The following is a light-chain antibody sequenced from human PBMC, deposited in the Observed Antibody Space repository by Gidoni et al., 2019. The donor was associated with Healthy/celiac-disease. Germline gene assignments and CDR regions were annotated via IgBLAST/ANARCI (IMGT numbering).Light chain of an antibody. CDR2: WAS. V-gene: IGKV4-1*01. CDR1: QSVLHSSNNRNY. CDR3: QQYYSTPLT. J-gene: IGKJ4*01. Sequence: DIVMTQSPDSLAVSLGERATINCKSSQSVLHSSNNRNYLAWYQQKPGQPPRLLIYWASTRESGVPDRFSGSGSGTDFTLTISSQQAEDVAVYYCQQYYSTPLTFGGGTKVEIK.